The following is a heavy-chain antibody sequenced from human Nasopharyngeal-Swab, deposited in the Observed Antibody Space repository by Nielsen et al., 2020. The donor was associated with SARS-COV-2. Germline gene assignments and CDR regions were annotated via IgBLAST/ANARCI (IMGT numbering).Heavy chain of an antibody. CDR3: ARHVQDSSGWYDY. CDR1: GYSFTSYW. V-gene: IGHV5-10-1*01. Sequence: GGSLRLSCKGSGYSFTSYWISWVRQMPGKGLEWMGRIDPSDSYTNYSPSFQGHVTISADKSISTAYLQWSSLKASDTAMYYCARHVQDSSGWYDYWGLGTLVTVSS. D-gene: IGHD6-19*01. J-gene: IGHJ4*02. CDR2: IDPSDSYT.